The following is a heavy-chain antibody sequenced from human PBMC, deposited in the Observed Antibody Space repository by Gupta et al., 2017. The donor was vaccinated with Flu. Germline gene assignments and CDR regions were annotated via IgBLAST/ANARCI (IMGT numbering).Heavy chain of an antibody. CDR2: ISGSGGST. V-gene: IGHV3-23*01. D-gene: IGHD3-3*01. Sequence: EVQLLESGGGLVQPGGSLRLSCAASGFTFSSYAMSWVRQAPGRGLEWVSAISGSGGSTYYADSVKGRFTISRDNSKNTLYLQMNSLRAEDTAVYYCAKSPPRKRFLEWLSHYFDYWGQGTLVTVSS. CDR3: AKSPPRKRFLEWLSHYFDY. CDR1: GFTFSSYA. J-gene: IGHJ4*02.